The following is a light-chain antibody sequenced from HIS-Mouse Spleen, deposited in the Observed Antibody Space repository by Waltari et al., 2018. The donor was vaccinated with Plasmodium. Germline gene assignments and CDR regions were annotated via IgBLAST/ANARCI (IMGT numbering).Light chain of an antibody. V-gene: IGKV3-11*01. CDR3: QQRSNWPPLT. Sequence: EIVLIQSPATLSLYPGERANLSCRASQSVSSYLAWYQQKPGQAPRLLIYDASNRATGIPARFSGSGSGTDFTLTISSLEPEDFAVYYCQQRSNWPPLTFGGGTKVEIK. CDR1: QSVSSY. J-gene: IGKJ4*01. CDR2: DAS.